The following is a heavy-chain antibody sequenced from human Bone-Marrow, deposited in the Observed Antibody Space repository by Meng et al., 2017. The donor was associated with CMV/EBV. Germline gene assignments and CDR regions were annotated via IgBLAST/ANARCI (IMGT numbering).Heavy chain of an antibody. Sequence: ASVQVSCKAYGYTFTAYYMHWVRQAPGQGLEWMGWINPNSGGTKYAQKFQGRVTVTRDTSISTADMELRRLRYDDMAVYYCARDFLYAENGMDVWGQGTTVTVSS. D-gene: IGHD2-8*01. CDR3: ARDFLYAENGMDV. CDR1: GYTFTAYY. V-gene: IGHV1-2*02. J-gene: IGHJ6*02. CDR2: INPNSGGT.